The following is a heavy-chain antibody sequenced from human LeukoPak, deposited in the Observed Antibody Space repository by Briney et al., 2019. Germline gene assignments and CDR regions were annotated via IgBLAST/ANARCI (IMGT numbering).Heavy chain of an antibody. CDR1: GFTFSSYW. Sequence: GGSLRLSCAASGFTFSSYWMSWVRQAPGKGLGWVANIKQDGSEKYYVDSVKGRFTISRDNAKNSLYLQMNNLRAEDTAVYYCASTTPGVGAIDYWGQGTLVTVSS. V-gene: IGHV3-7*01. CDR2: IKQDGSEK. D-gene: IGHD1-26*01. J-gene: IGHJ4*02. CDR3: ASTTPGVGAIDY.